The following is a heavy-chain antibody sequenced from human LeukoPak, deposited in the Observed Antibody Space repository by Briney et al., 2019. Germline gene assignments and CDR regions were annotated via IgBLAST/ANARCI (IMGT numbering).Heavy chain of an antibody. Sequence: SETLSVTCTVSGGSVSSGSYYGSWIRQPPGKGLEWIGYIYYSGSTNYNPSLKSRVTISVDTSKNQFSLKLSSVTAADSAVYYCARDKGSGLDYYYYYGMDVWGKGTTVTVSS. D-gene: IGHD3-10*01. J-gene: IGHJ6*04. CDR3: ARDKGSGLDYYYYYGMDV. CDR2: IYYSGST. V-gene: IGHV4-61*01. CDR1: GGSVSSGSYY.